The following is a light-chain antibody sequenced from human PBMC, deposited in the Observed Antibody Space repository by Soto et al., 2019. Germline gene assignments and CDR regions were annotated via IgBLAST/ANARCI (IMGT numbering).Light chain of an antibody. CDR2: DVN. J-gene: IGLJ3*02. V-gene: IGLV2-11*01. Sequence: QSALTQPRSVSGSPGQSVTLSCTGTSSDVGGYHYVSWYQHHPGKAPKIIIFDVNKRPSGVPDRFSGSKSGNTASLTISGLQTEDEADYYCCSYAGSDKWVFGGGTKLTV. CDR3: CSYAGSDKWV. CDR1: SSDVGGYHY.